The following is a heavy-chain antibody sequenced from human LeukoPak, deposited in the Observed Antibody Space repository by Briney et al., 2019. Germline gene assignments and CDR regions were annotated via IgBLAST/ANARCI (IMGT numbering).Heavy chain of an antibody. Sequence: SQTLSLTCGISGDSVSSNSAAWNWIRQSASRGLEWLGRTYYRSRWYNNYAVSVKSRITINPDSSKNQVSLQLNSVTPEDTAMYYCARENSRGRFDYWGQGTLVTVSS. D-gene: IGHD6-19*01. CDR3: ARENSRGRFDY. CDR1: GDSVSSNSAA. CDR2: TYYRSRWYN. V-gene: IGHV6-1*01. J-gene: IGHJ4*02.